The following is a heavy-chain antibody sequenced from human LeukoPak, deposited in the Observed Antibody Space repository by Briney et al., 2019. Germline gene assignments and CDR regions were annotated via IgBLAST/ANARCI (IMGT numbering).Heavy chain of an antibody. J-gene: IGHJ4*02. CDR3: ARDTTDDYGDYYFDY. Sequence: GGSLTLSCAASGFTFSNNEKNWVRHPPGQGLELVSYGSTGCSTIYYADSVKGRFTVSRDNAKNSLYLQMNSLRAEDTAVYYCARDTTDDYGDYYFDYWGQGTLVTVSS. CDR2: GSTGCSTI. V-gene: IGHV3-48*03. D-gene: IGHD4-17*01. CDR1: GFTFSNNE.